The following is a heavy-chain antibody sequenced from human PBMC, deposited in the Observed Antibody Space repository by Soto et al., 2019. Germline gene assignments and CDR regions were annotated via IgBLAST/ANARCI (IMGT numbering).Heavy chain of an antibody. J-gene: IGHJ4*02. Sequence: QVQLRESGPGLVKPSGTLSLTCAVSGGTISSDTWWTWVRRAPGRGLEMIGEIYRSGTSNYNPSLNCRVTLSVDGSCTQFSLRLISVTAAYTAVYYCASLQAGRGYRYASLSYWGQGTLVTVSS. V-gene: IGHV4-4*02. CDR3: ASLQAGRGYRYASLSY. CDR2: IYRSGTS. D-gene: IGHD5-18*01. CDR1: GGTISSDTW.